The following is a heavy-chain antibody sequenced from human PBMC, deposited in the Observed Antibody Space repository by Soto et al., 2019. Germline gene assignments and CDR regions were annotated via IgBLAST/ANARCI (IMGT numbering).Heavy chain of an antibody. CDR2: IIPIFGTA. D-gene: IGHD6-13*01. Sequence: SVKVSCKASGGTFSSYAISWVRQAPGQGLEWMGGIIPIFGTANYAQKFQGRVTITADKSTSTAYMELSSLRSEDMAVYYCAREAAAGSNWFDPWGQGTLVTVSS. J-gene: IGHJ5*02. CDR3: AREAAAGSNWFDP. V-gene: IGHV1-69*06. CDR1: GGTFSSYA.